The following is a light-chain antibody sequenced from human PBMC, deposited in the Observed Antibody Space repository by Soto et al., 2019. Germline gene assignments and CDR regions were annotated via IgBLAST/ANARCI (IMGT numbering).Light chain of an antibody. CDR1: QRVGSY. J-gene: IGKJ1*01. CDR2: SAS. CDR3: QQSHNTPLT. V-gene: IGKV1-39*01. Sequence: DIEMIQSPSSLSASVGDRVTITCRASQRVGSYLNWYQQKPGKAPTLLIYSASELQSGVSSRFSGSGSGTDFTLTIRNLQPEDFAVYYCQQSHNTPLTFGQGTKVDIK.